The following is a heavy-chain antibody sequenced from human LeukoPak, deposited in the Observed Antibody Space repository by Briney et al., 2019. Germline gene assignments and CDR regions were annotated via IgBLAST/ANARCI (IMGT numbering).Heavy chain of an antibody. J-gene: IGHJ4*02. V-gene: IGHV1-2*02. CDR2: INPNSGGT. CDR1: GGTFSSYA. D-gene: IGHD5-18*01. Sequence: ASVKVSCKASGGTFSSYAISWVRQAPGQGLEWMGWINPNSGGTNYAQKFQGRVTMTRDTSISTAYMELSSLRSDDTAVYYCARAPGEYSYSDYWGQGTLVTVSS. CDR3: ARAPGEYSYSDY.